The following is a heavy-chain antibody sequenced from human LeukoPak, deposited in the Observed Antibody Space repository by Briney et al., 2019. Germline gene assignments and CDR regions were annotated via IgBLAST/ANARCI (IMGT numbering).Heavy chain of an antibody. Sequence: PSETLSLTCTVSGGSISNCGYYWSWIRQHPGKGLEWIGYIYYSGSTYYNPSLNSRVTISVDTSENQFPLKPSSVTAADTAVYYCARVDGDYGDYYYYVDVWGKGTTVTVSS. J-gene: IGHJ6*03. D-gene: IGHD4-17*01. CDR3: ARVDGDYGDYYYYVDV. CDR2: IYYSGST. V-gene: IGHV4-31*03. CDR1: GGSISNCGYY.